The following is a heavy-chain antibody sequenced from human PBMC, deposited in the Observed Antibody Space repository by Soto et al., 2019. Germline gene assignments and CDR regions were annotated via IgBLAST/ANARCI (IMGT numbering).Heavy chain of an antibody. Sequence: GASVKVSCKASGGTFSSYAISWVRQAPGQGLEWMGGIIPIFGTANYAQKFQGRVTITADESTSTAYMELSSLRSEDTAVYYCARSKAARLLYYYYYGMDVWGQGTTVTVSS. J-gene: IGHJ6*02. V-gene: IGHV1-69*13. CDR2: IIPIFGTA. CDR3: ARSKAARLLYYYYYGMDV. D-gene: IGHD6-6*01. CDR1: GGTFSSYA.